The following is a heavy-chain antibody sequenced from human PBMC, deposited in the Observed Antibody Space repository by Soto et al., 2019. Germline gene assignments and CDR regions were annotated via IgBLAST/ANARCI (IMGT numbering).Heavy chain of an antibody. J-gene: IGHJ6*02. D-gene: IGHD5-12*01. CDR3: ASRNSGYDWDYYGMDV. Sequence: GASVKVSCKASGGTFSSYAISWVRQAPGQGLEWMGGIIPIFGTANYAQKFQGRVTITADESTSTAYMELSSLGSEDTAVYYCASRNSGYDWDYYGMDVWGQGTTVTVSS. V-gene: IGHV1-69*13. CDR2: IIPIFGTA. CDR1: GGTFSSYA.